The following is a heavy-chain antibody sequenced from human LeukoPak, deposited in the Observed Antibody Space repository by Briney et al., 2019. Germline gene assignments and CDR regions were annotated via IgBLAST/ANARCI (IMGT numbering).Heavy chain of an antibody. CDR3: ARALGKFDY. CDR2: INHSGST. CDR1: GGSFSGYY. J-gene: IGHJ4*02. D-gene: IGHD7-27*01. V-gene: IGHV4-34*01. Sequence: PSETLSLTCAAYGGSFSGYYWSWIRQPPGKGLEWIGEINHSGSTNYNPSLKSRVTISVDTSKNQFSLKLSSVTAADTAVYYCARALGKFDYWGQGTLVTVSS.